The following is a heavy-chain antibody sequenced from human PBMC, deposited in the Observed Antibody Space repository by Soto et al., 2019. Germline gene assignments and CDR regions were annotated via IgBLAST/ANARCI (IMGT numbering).Heavy chain of an antibody. J-gene: IGHJ5*02. CDR1: GFTFTSSA. V-gene: IGHV1-58*01. D-gene: IGHD6-13*01. CDR2: IVVGSGNT. Sequence: SVKVSCKASGFTFTSSAVQWVRQARGQRLEWIGWIVVGSGNTNYAQKFQERVTITRDMSTSTAYLELSSLRSEDTDVYYCAAGPYSSSWSPWFDPWGQGTLVTVSS. CDR3: AAGPYSSSWSPWFDP.